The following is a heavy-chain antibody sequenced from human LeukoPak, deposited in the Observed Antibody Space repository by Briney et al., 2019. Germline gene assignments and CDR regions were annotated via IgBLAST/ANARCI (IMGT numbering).Heavy chain of an antibody. Sequence: ASVKVSCKASGYTFTSYDINWVRQAPGQGLEWMGWINPNSGGTNYAQKFQGRVTMTRDTSISTAYMELSRLRSDDTAVYYCALSGSGDFDYWGQGTLVTVSS. CDR3: ALSGSGDFDY. V-gene: IGHV1-2*02. CDR1: GYTFTSYD. CDR2: INPNSGGT. J-gene: IGHJ4*02. D-gene: IGHD2-15*01.